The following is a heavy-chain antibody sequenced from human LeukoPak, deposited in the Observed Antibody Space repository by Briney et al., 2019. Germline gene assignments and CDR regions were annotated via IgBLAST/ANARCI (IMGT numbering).Heavy chain of an antibody. D-gene: IGHD2-15*01. V-gene: IGHV3-11*01. CDR2: ISSSGSTI. J-gene: IGHJ4*02. CDR1: GFTFSDYY. Sequence: PRGSLRLSCAASGFTFSDYYMSWIRQAPGKGLEWVSYISSSGSTIYYADSVKGRFTISRDNAKNSLYLQMNSLRAEDAAVYYCAKAPVTSCRGAFCYPFDYWGQGTLVTVSS. CDR3: AKAPVTSCRGAFCYPFDY.